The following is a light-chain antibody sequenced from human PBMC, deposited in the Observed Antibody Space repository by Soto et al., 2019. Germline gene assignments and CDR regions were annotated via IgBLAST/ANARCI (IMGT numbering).Light chain of an antibody. Sequence: DIQMIQFPSSLSASVGDRVTITCRASQSITRFLNWYQQKPGTAPELLISVASSLQSGVPSRFSGSGFGTEFTLTISSLQPEDFATYYCQQSHTTPWTFGHGTKMEIK. CDR1: QSITRF. J-gene: IGKJ1*01. CDR3: QQSHTTPWT. CDR2: VAS. V-gene: IGKV1-39*01.